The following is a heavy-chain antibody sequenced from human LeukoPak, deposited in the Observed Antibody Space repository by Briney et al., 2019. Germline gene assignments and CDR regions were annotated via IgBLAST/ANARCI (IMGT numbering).Heavy chain of an antibody. D-gene: IGHD3-22*01. CDR1: GFTFSSYA. CDR3: ARDDVDYYDSSGPPDY. CDR2: ISGSGGST. J-gene: IGHJ4*02. V-gene: IGHV3-23*01. Sequence: PGGSLRLSCAASGFTFSSYAMSWVRQAPGKGLEWVSAISGSGGSTYYADSVKGRFTISRDNSKNTLYLQMNSLRAEDTAVYYCARDDVDYYDSSGPPDYWGQGTLVTVSS.